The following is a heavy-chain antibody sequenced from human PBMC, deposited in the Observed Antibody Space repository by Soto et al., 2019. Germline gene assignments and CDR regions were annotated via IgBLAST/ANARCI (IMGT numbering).Heavy chain of an antibody. CDR1: GYSFTSYW. CDR2: IDPSDSYT. J-gene: IGHJ6*02. V-gene: IGHV5-10-1*01. CDR3: ARLAMAARRGYYGMDV. D-gene: IGHD6-19*01. Sequence: EVQLVPSGAEVKKPGESLRISCKGSGYSFTSYWISWVRQMPGKGLEWMGRIDPSDSYTNYSPSFQGHVTISADKSISTAYLQWSSLKASDTARYYCARLAMAARRGYYGMDVWGQGTTVTVSS.